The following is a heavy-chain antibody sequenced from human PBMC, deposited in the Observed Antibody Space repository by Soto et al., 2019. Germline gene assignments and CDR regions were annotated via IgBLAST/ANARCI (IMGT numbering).Heavy chain of an antibody. Sequence: QVQLVQSGAEVKKPGASVKVSCKASGYTFTSYGISWVRQAPGQGLEWMGWISAYNGNTNYAQKLQGRVTMTTGTSTSTACMELRSLGSDDTAVYYCARENTLTPDHFYYYYSIDVWGKGTTVTVSS. D-gene: IGHD3-16*01. J-gene: IGHJ6*03. V-gene: IGHV1-18*01. CDR3: ARENTLTPDHFYYYYSIDV. CDR2: ISAYNGNT. CDR1: GYTFTSYG.